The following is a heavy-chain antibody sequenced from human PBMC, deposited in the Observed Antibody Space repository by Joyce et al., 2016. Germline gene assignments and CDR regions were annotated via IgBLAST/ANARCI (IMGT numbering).Heavy chain of an antibody. CDR1: GFSLSTRGVG. CDR3: AHRPNSGYDPSAFDF. V-gene: IGHV2-5*02. J-gene: IGHJ4*02. CDR2: IYWDDDK. Sequence: ITLKESGPTLVKHTQTLTLTCAFSGFSLSTRGVGVGWIRQPPGKALELLALIYWDDDKRYSPSLKSRLTITKDTSRNQVVLTMTNMDPVDTATYYCAHRPNSGYDPSAFDFWGQGTLVTVSS. D-gene: IGHD5-12*01.